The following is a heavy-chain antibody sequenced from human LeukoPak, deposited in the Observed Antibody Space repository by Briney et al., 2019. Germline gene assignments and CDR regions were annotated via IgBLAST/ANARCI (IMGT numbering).Heavy chain of an antibody. CDR2: INPNSGGT. CDR1: GYTFTSYD. D-gene: IGHD1-26*01. V-gene: IGHV1-2*02. CDR3: ARGGQTGYFDY. J-gene: IGHJ4*02. Sequence: ASVKVSCKASGYTFTSYDINWVRQAPGQGLEWMGWINPNSGGTNYAQKFQGRVTMTRDTSISTAYMELSRLRSDDTAVYYCARGGQTGYFDYWGQGTLVTVSS.